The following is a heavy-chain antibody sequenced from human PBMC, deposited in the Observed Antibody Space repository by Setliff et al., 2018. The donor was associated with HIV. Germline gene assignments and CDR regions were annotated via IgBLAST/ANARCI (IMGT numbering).Heavy chain of an antibody. J-gene: IGHJ4*02. Sequence: ASVKVSCKTSGYSFADYGITWVRQAPGQGLEWMGWMNPNSGNTGYAQKLQGKVIMTTDTSTSTAYMEVRSLRSDDTAVYFCARAPRGDFWSGKDYFDYWGQGTLVTVSS. D-gene: IGHD3-3*01. V-gene: IGHV1-18*04. CDR1: GYSFADYG. CDR3: ARAPRGDFWSGKDYFDY. CDR2: MNPNSGNT.